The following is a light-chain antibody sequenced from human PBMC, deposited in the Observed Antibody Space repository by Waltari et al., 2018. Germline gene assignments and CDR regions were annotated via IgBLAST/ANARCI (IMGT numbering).Light chain of an antibody. CDR3: QQSYSTPPFT. Sequence: DIQMTQSPSSLSASVGDIVTITCRASQSISSYLNWYQQKPGKAPKLLIYAASSLQSGVPSRFSGSGSGTDFTLTISSLQPEDFATYYCQQSYSTPPFTFGPGTKVDIK. CDR1: QSISSY. CDR2: AAS. V-gene: IGKV1-39*01. J-gene: IGKJ3*01.